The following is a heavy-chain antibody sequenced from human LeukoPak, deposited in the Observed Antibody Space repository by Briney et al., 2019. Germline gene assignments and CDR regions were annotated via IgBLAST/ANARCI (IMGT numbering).Heavy chain of an antibody. CDR3: ARGVYIAAAQYGY. V-gene: IGHV4-59*01. CDR1: GGSISSYY. Sequence: SETLSLTCTVSGGSISSYYWSWIRQPPAKGLEWIGYIYCSGTTNNNPSLKSRVTISVDTAKNQFSLKLSSVTAADTAVYYCARGVYIAAAQYGYWGQGTLVTVSS. J-gene: IGHJ4*02. D-gene: IGHD6-13*01. CDR2: IYCSGTT.